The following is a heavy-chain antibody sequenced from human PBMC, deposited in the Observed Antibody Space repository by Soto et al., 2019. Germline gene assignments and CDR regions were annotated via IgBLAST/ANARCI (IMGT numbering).Heavy chain of an antibody. CDR3: ATSPYGSGSYYLEVLY. J-gene: IGHJ4*02. CDR2: FDPEDGET. CDR1: GYTLTEXS. V-gene: IGHV1-24*01. D-gene: IGHD3-10*01. Sequence: GASVKVSCKVSGYTLTEXSMHWVRQAPGKGLEWMGGFDPEDGETIYAQKFQGRVTMTEDTSTDTAYMELSSLRSEDTAVYYCATSPYGSGSYYLEVLYWGQGTLVTVSS.